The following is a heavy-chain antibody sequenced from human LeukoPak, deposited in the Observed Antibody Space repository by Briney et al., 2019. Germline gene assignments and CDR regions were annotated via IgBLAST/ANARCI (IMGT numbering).Heavy chain of an antibody. CDR2: ISSDGSNK. CDR1: GFTFSSYG. V-gene: IGHV3-30*03. D-gene: IGHD7-27*01. CDR3: TVGPPNWGFDY. Sequence: GGSLRLSCAASGFTFSSYGMHWVRQAPGKGLEWVAVISSDGSNKYYADSVKGRFTISRDDSKNTLYLQMNSLRTEDTAVYYCTVGPPNWGFDYWGQGTLVTVSS. J-gene: IGHJ4*02.